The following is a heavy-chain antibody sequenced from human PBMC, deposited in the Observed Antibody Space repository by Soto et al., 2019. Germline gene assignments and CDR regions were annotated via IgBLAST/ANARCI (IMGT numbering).Heavy chain of an antibody. CDR2: IYYSGST. Sequence: QVQLQESGPGLVKPSQTLSLTCTVSGGSISSGGYYWSWIRQHPGKGLEWIGYIYYSGSTYNNPSLKSRVTISVDTSKNQFSLKLSSVTAADTAVYYCAGDGSGRTAFDIWGQGTMVTVSS. D-gene: IGHD6-19*01. CDR3: AGDGSGRTAFDI. V-gene: IGHV4-31*03. CDR1: GGSISSGGYY. J-gene: IGHJ3*02.